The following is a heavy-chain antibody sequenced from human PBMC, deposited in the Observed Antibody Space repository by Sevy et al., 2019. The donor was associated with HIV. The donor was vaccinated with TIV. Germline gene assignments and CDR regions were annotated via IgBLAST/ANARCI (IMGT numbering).Heavy chain of an antibody. CDR3: ARDLQHYYYDSSGYYLDY. J-gene: IGHJ4*02. CDR2: IWYDGSNK. V-gene: IGHV3-33*01. Sequence: GGSLRLSCAASGFTFSSYGMHWVRQAPGKGLEWVAVIWYDGSNKYYADSVKGRFTISRDNSKNTLYLQTNSLRAEDTAVYYCARDLQHYYYDSSGYYLDYWGQGTLVTVSS. D-gene: IGHD3-22*01. CDR1: GFTFSSYG.